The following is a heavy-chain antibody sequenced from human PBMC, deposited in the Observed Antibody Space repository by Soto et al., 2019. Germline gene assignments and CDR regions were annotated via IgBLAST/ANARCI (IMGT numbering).Heavy chain of an antibody. CDR1: GASISSYY. J-gene: IGHJ4*02. V-gene: IGHV4-59*01. D-gene: IGHD3-3*01. CDR2: IYYSGST. CDR3: ARTYYDFWSGYAQYYFDY. Sequence: SETLSLTCAVSGASISSYYWIWIRQPPGKGLEWIGYIYYSGSTNYNPSLKSRVTISLDTSKNQFSLKLSSVTAADTAIYYCARTYYDFWSGYAQYYFDYWGQETLVTVS.